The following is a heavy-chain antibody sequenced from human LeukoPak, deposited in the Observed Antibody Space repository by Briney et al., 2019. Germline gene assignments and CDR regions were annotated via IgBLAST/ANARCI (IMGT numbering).Heavy chain of an antibody. CDR3: ARVGPELHY. CDR2: INHSGST. V-gene: IGHV4-38-2*02. Sequence: PSETLSLTCTVSGYSISSGYYWGWIRQPPGKGLEWIGEINHSGSTNYNPSLKSRVTISVDTSKNQFSLKLSSVTAADTAVYYCARVGPELHYWGQGTLVTVSS. CDR1: GYSISSGYY. D-gene: IGHD1-14*01. J-gene: IGHJ4*02.